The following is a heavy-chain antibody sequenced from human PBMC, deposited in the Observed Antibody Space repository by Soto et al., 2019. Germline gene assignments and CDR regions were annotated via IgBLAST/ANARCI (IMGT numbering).Heavy chain of an antibody. J-gene: IGHJ4*02. V-gene: IGHV4-39*01. CDR1: GGSISSTSYY. Sequence: QLQLQESGPGLVKPSETLSLTCTVSGGSISSTSYYWAWIRQPPGKGLEWIGSIYYSGSTYYNPSLSGRGTISPGRSKSQFSRKLSPVTAAGRAVFYCARHDGSGGGYCDYWGQGTLVTVSS. D-gene: IGHD2-15*01. CDR3: ARHDGSGGGYCDY. CDR2: IYYSGST.